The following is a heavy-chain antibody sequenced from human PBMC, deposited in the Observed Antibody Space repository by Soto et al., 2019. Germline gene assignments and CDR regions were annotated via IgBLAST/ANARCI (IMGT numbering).Heavy chain of an antibody. CDR2: VNSDGHDT. CDR3: ARGRENYSYFDY. D-gene: IGHD1-26*01. V-gene: IGHV3-74*01. CDR1: GFTFSTYW. Sequence: EVQLVESGGGLVQPGGSLRLFCAASGFTFSTYWMHWVRQTPGKGLVWVSGVNSDGHDTVYADCVKGRFTLSRDNAKNTVFLQMSSLRAEDTAVYYCARGRENYSYFDYWGQGIVVTVSS. J-gene: IGHJ4*02.